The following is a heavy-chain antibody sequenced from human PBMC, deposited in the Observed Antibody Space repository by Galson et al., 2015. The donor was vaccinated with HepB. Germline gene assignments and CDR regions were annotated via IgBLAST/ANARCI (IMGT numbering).Heavy chain of an antibody. J-gene: IGHJ6*02. D-gene: IGHD6-13*01. CDR1: GFTFSSYA. CDR2: ISGSGGST. Sequence: SLRLSCAASGFTFSSYAMSWVRQAPGKGLEWVSAISGSGGSTYYADSVKGRFTISRDNSKNTLYLQMNSLRAEDTAVYYCAKMRYSSSWLYHYYYYGMDVWGQGTTVTVSS. V-gene: IGHV3-23*01. CDR3: AKMRYSSSWLYHYYYYGMDV.